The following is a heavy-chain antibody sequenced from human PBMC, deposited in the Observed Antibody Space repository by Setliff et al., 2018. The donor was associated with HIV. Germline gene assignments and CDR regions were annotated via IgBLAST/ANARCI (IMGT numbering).Heavy chain of an antibody. V-gene: IGHV1-18*04. CDR2: ISTYKGNT. CDR1: GYTFTSYG. CDR3: ARDNYDDYSRVQMDV. J-gene: IGHJ6*04. Sequence: ASVKVSCKASGYTFTSYGISWVRQAPGQGLEWMGWISTYKGNTKYEQKFQGRVTMTTDTSTSTAYMELRSLRSDDTAIYYCARDNYDDYSRVQMDVWGKRTTVTVSS. D-gene: IGHD4-17*01.